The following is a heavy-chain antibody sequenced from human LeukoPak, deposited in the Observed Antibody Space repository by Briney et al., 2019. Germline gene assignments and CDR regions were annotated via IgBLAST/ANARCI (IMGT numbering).Heavy chain of an antibody. CDR2: IYYSGST. CDR3: AGGLRYFDWPIDY. CDR1: GGSISSSSYY. V-gene: IGHV4-39*01. Sequence: SETLSLTCTVSGGSISSSSYYWGWIRQPPGKGLEWIGSIYYSGSTYYNPSLKSRVTISVDTSKNQFSLKLSSVTAADTAVYYCAGGLRYFDWPIDYWGQGTLVTVCS. J-gene: IGHJ4*02. D-gene: IGHD3-9*01.